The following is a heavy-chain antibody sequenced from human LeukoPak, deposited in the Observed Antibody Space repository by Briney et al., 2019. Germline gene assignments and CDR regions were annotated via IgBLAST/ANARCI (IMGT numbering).Heavy chain of an antibody. CDR1: GYTFTGYY. CDR3: ARVTYYYGSGSYDY. CDR2: INPNRGGT. J-gene: IGHJ4*02. Sequence: ASVKVSCKASGYTFTGYYMHWVRQAPGQGLEWMGWINPNRGGTNYAQKFQGRVTMTRDTSISTAYMELSRLRSDDTAVYYCARVTYYYGSGSYDYWGQGTLVTVSS. D-gene: IGHD3-10*01. V-gene: IGHV1-2*02.